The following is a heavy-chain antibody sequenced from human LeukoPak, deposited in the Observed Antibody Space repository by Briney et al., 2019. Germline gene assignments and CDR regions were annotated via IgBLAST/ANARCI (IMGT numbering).Heavy chain of an antibody. D-gene: IGHD2-21*01. J-gene: IGHJ5*02. V-gene: IGHV3-43*01. Sequence: PGGSLRLSCAASGFTFDDYTMHWVRQAPGKGLEWVSLISWDGGSTYYADSVRGRFTISRDNSRKSLYLQMNTLRAEDTAVYYCARLWGLQPDWFDPWGQGTLVTVSS. CDR1: GFTFDDYT. CDR2: ISWDGGST. CDR3: ARLWGLQPDWFDP.